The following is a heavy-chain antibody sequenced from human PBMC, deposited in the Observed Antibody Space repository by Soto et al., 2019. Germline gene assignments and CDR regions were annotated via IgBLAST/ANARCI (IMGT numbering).Heavy chain of an antibody. CDR3: AREYTYGSNFFDC. CDR2: ISHSGST. V-gene: IGHV4-31*03. Sequence: QVQLQESGPGLVKPSQTLSLSCTVSGGSIRSAAYYWSWIRQHPGKGLEWIGYISHSGSTYYTPSLKSRVIISADTSKNQFSLNLTSVTAADTAVYYCAREYTYGSNFFDCWGQGALVTVSS. J-gene: IGHJ4*02. CDR1: GGSIRSAAYY. D-gene: IGHD5-18*01.